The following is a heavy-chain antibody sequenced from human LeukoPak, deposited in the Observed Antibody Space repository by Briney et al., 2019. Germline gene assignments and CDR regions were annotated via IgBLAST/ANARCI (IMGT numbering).Heavy chain of an antibody. D-gene: IGHD1-26*01. V-gene: IGHV3-23*01. CDR1: GFSFSSYA. J-gene: IGHJ4*02. Sequence: GGSLRLSCAASGFSFSSYAMNWVRRAPGKGLQWVSAISGSGVTTYYADSVKGRFTISRDNSKNTLYLQMNSLRAEDTAVYYCAKVPSAGSHPYDYWGQGTLVSVSS. CDR2: ISGSGVTT. CDR3: AKVPSAGSHPYDY.